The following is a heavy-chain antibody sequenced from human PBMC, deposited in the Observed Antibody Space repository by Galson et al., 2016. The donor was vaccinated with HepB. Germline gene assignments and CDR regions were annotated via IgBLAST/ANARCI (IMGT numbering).Heavy chain of an antibody. J-gene: IGHJ4*02. Sequence: SLRLSCAASGFTFSSYAMTWVRQAPGKGLEWVSVITSGGSTYYAASVKGRFTISRDNSKNTLYVQMNNLGAEDTAVYYCAKEDNIAGATTINNWSQGTLVTVSS. CDR1: GFTFSSYA. CDR3: AKEDNIAGATTINN. V-gene: IGHV3-23*01. D-gene: IGHD1-26*01. CDR2: ITSGGST.